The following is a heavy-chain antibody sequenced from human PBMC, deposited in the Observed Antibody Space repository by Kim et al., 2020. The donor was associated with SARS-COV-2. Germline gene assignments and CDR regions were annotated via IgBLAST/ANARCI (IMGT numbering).Heavy chain of an antibody. D-gene: IGHD6-19*01. J-gene: IGHJ5*02. CDR3: ARDGPTIAVAGNAGNWFDP. CDR1: GFTFSSYS. Sequence: GGSLRLSCAASGFTFSSYSMNWVRQAPGKGLEWVSSISSSSSYIYYADSVKGRFTISRDNAKNSLYLQMNSLRAEDTAVYYCARDGPTIAVAGNAGNWFDPWGQGTLVTVSS. V-gene: IGHV3-21*01. CDR2: ISSSSSYI.